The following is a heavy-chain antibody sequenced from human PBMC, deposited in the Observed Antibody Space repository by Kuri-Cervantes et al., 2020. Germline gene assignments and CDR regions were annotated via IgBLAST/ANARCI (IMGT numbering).Heavy chain of an antibody. CDR2: IIPIFGTA. V-gene: IGHV1-69*13. D-gene: IGHD6-13*01. J-gene: IGHJ5*02. CDR3: ARSEQQLSWFDP. CDR1: GGTFSSYA. Sequence: SVKVSCKASGGTFSSYAISWVRQAPGQGLEWMGGIIPIFGTANYAQKFQGRVTITADESTSTAYMELSSLRSDDTAVYYCARSEQQLSWFDPWGQGTLVTVSS.